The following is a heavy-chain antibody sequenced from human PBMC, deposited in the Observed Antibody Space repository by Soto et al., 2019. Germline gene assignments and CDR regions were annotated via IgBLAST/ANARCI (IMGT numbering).Heavy chain of an antibody. V-gene: IGHV3-23*04. CDR3: AKGVFARDDDYHGRDV. J-gene: IGHJ6*02. CDR1: GFRFSRYA. CDR2: ISGSGENT. Sequence: EVQLVESGGGSVQPGGSLRLSCAASGFRFSRYAISWVRQAPGKGLEWVSGISGSGENTYHADSVTGRFTISRDKSKNTVNLQMNSLRDDDTAVYYWAKGVFARDDDYHGRDVWGQGTTVTVAS. D-gene: IGHD6-13*01.